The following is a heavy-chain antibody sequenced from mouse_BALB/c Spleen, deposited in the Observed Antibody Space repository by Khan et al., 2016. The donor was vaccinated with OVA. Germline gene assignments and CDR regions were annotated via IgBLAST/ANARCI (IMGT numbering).Heavy chain of an antibody. CDR1: FYTFTTYW. Sequence: QVQLKPSVSSLSPPFSSLNISFNSSFYTFTTYWMHWVKQRPGQGLEWIGYINPSTGYIEYNQKFKDRATLTADKYSTTAYMRLSSLTSEDSAVYYCARDYYGSTAFAYWGQGTLVTVSA. D-gene: IGHD1-1*01. CDR2: INPSTGYI. J-gene: IGHJ3*01. V-gene: IGHV1-4*01. CDR3: ARDYYGSTAFAY.